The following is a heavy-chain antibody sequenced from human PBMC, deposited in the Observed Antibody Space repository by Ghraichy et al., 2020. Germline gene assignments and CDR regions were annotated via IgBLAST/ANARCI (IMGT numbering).Heavy chain of an antibody. J-gene: IGHJ4*02. CDR2: ISSSSSYI. CDR1: GFTFSSYS. CDR3: AREWFGEPGCFDY. V-gene: IGHV3-21*01. Sequence: GGSLRLSCAASGFTFSSYSMNLVRQAPGKGLEWVSSISSSSSYIYYADSVKGRFTISRDNAKNSLYLQMNSLRAEDTAVYYCAREWFGEPGCFDYWGQGTLVTVSS. D-gene: IGHD3-10*01.